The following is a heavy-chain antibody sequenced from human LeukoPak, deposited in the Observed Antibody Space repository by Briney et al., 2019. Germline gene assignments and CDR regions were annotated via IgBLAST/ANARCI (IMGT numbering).Heavy chain of an antibody. D-gene: IGHD2-15*01. CDR2: FDPEDGET. V-gene: IGHV1-24*01. CDR1: GYTLTELS. Sequence: ASVKVSCKVSGYTLTELSMHWVRQAPGKGLEWMGGFDPEDGETIYAQKFQGRVTMTEDTSTDTAYMELSSLRSEDTAVYYCATDSTRRGYFDYWGQGTLVTVSS. CDR3: ATDSTRRGYFDY. J-gene: IGHJ4*02.